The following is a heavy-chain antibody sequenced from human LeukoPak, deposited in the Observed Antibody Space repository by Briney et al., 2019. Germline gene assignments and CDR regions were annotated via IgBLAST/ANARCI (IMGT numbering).Heavy chain of an antibody. CDR1: GGSFSGYY. J-gene: IGHJ5*02. CDR3: ARRGARKNWFDP. CDR2: INHSGST. Sequence: SETLSLTCAVYGGSFSGYYWSWIRQPPGKGLEWIGEINHSGSTNYNPSLKSRVTISVDTSKNQFSLKLSSVTAADTAVYYCARRGARKNWFDPWGQGTLVTVSS. V-gene: IGHV4-34*01. D-gene: IGHD4-17*01.